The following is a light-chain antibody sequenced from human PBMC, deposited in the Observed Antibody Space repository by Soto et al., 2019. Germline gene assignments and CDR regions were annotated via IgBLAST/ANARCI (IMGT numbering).Light chain of an antibody. V-gene: IGKV1-6*01. Sequence: AIQMTQSLSSLSASVVDRVIITCRASQAIRNDLGWYQQKPGKAPKLLIYTASTVQSGVPSRLSGSGSGADFSLTIPSLQPEDSATCSCLHYYSYPQTFGRGTKVD. CDR2: TAS. J-gene: IGKJ3*01. CDR1: QAIRND. CDR3: LHYYSYPQT.